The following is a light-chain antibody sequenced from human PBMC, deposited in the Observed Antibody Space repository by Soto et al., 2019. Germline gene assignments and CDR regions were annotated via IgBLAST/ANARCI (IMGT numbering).Light chain of an antibody. CDR3: CSYAGSYTTYV. CDR1: SSDVGAYNY. Sequence: QSALTQPRSVSGSPGQSVTISCTGTSSDVGAYNYVSWYQQPPGKAPKLMIYDVSKRPSGVPDRFSGSKSGNTASLTISGLQAEDEADYYCCSYAGSYTTYVFGTGTKVTVL. J-gene: IGLJ1*01. CDR2: DVS. V-gene: IGLV2-11*01.